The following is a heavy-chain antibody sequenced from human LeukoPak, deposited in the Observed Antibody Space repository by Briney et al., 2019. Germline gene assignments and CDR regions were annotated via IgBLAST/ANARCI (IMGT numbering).Heavy chain of an antibody. CDR2: ISDSGGIT. CDR3: TRRLDE. Sequence: GGSLRLSCAASGFSFKNYGMGWVRQAPGKGLEWVSVISDSGGITYHADSVKGRFTISRDNSKNTLYLQMNSLRVEDTAVYYCTRRLDEWGQGTLVTVSS. J-gene: IGHJ4*02. D-gene: IGHD3-16*01. CDR1: GFSFKNYG. V-gene: IGHV3-23*01.